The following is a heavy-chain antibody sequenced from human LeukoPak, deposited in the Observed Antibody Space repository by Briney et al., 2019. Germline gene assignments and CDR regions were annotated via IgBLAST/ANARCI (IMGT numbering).Heavy chain of an antibody. CDR1: GFSFNSYT. V-gene: IGHV3-21*01. CDR3: ARDGNYYDNGAYYDAFDL. J-gene: IGHJ3*01. Sequence: NPGGSLRLSCAASGFSFNSYTMNWVRQAPGKGLEWVSSISGSGTYISYVDSLKGRFTISRDNGKKALYLQVNSLRAEDTAVYHCARDGNYYDNGAYYDAFDLWGQGTMVTVSS. CDR2: ISGSGTYI. D-gene: IGHD3-22*01.